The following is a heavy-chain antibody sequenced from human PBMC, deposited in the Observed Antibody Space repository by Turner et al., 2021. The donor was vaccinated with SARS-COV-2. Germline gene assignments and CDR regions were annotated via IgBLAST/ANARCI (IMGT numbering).Heavy chain of an antibody. D-gene: IGHD3-22*01. CDR3: ARLDDSGHWGAFDI. V-gene: IGHV3-33*01. Sequence: QGQLVESGGGVVQPGRSVRLSGEASGFTFSSHGMHWVRQAPGKGLEWVAVIWNDGSQKYYADSVKCRFTISRDNSKNMVYLQMNSLRAEDTAVYYCARLDDSGHWGAFDIWGQGTMVTVSS. CDR2: IWNDGSQK. J-gene: IGHJ3*02. CDR1: GFTFSSHG.